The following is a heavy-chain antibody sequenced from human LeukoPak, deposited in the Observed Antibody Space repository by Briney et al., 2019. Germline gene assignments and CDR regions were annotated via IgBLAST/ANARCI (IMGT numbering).Heavy chain of an antibody. V-gene: IGHV3-23*01. J-gene: IGHJ4*02. D-gene: IGHD3-10*01. CDR3: AKDRRAGSYDY. CDR2: IPDGSSNT. Sequence: GGSLRLSCAASGFTFGSYAMSWVRQTPGKGLEWVSTIPDGSSNTYYADSVKGRFTISRDNSKNTLYLQMNSLGAEDTAVYYCAKDRRAGSYDYWGQGTLVTVSS. CDR1: GFTFGSYA.